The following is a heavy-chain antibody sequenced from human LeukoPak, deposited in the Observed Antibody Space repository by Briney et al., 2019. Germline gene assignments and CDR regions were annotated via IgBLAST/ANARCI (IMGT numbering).Heavy chain of an antibody. J-gene: IGHJ4*02. CDR3: ARVVHCSGGSCYYKLFDY. V-gene: IGHV1-18*04. CDR1: GYTFTSNY. Sequence: ASVKVCCKAFGYTFTSNYKHWVRQAPGQGLEWMGWISAYNGNTNYAQKLQGRVTMTTDTSTSTAYMELRSLRSDDTAVYYCARVVHCSGGSCYYKLFDYWGQGTLVTVSS. CDR2: ISAYNGNT. D-gene: IGHD2-15*01.